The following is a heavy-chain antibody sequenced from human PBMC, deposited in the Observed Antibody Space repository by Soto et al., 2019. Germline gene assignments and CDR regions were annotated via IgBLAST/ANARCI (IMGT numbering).Heavy chain of an antibody. CDR2: INHSGST. CDR1: GGFFSCDY. Sequence: PSGAVSLTGRVYGGFFSCDYWSVFGQPPGKVGGWIGEINHSGSTNYNPSLKSRVTTSVDTSKNQFTLKLSSVTAADTAVYYCARGGRAGTTFYTNCYYYYGMDGWGQGTTVP. V-gene: IGHV4-34*01. D-gene: IGHD1-7*01. J-gene: IGHJ6*02. CDR3: ARGGRAGTTFYTNCYYYYGMDG.